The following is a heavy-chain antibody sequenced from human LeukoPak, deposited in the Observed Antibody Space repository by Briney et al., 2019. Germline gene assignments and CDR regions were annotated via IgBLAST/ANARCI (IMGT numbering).Heavy chain of an antibody. CDR2: IYYSGST. D-gene: IGHD2-15*01. Sequence: KPSETLPLTCTVSGGSISSYYWSWIRQPPGKGLEWIGYIYYSGSTNYNPSLKSRVTISVDTSKNQFSLKLSSVTAADTAVYYCAREGYCSGGSCYLYNWFDPWGQGTLVTVSS. V-gene: IGHV4-59*01. CDR1: GGSISSYY. CDR3: AREGYCSGGSCYLYNWFDP. J-gene: IGHJ5*02.